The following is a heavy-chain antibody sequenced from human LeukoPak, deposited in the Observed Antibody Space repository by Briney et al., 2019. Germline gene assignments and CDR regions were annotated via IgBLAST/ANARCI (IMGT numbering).Heavy chain of an antibody. CDR1: GYTFTSYY. Sequence: ASVKVSCKASGYTFTSYYMHWVRQAPGQGVERMGIINPSGGSTSYAQKFPGRVTMTTATSTSTVYMELSSLRSEATAVYYCARNWGSVVQYYYGMDVWGQGTSVTVSS. V-gene: IGHV1-46*01. D-gene: IGHD4-23*01. CDR2: INPSGGST. CDR3: ARNWGSVVQYYYGMDV. J-gene: IGHJ6*02.